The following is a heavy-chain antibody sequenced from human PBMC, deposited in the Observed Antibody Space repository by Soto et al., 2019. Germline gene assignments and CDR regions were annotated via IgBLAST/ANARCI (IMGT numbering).Heavy chain of an antibody. D-gene: IGHD3-3*02. Sequence: QVQLQESGPGLVKPSGTLSLTCAVSGGSISSSNWWSWVRQPPGKGLEWIGEIYHSGSTNYNPSLKGRVTISVDKPKNQFSLRLSSVPPGDRAVYYWGRDLLAPRQTGYYFDHGGQGPLVTVSS. V-gene: IGHV4-4*02. CDR2: IYHSGST. CDR1: GGSISSSNW. CDR3: GRDLLAPRQTGYYFDH. J-gene: IGHJ4*02.